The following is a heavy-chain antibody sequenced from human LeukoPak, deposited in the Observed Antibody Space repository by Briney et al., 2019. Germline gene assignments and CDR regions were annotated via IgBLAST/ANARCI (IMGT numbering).Heavy chain of an antibody. CDR1: GYTFTTYA. J-gene: IGHJ4*02. Sequence: ASVKVSCKASGYTFTTYAMNWVRQAPGQGLEWMGWINTKTGNPTYAQGFTGRVVFSLDTSVSTAYLQISSLKAEDTAVYFCARGSERWLQLRSFDYWGQGTLVTVSS. CDR3: ARGSERWLQLRSFDY. CDR2: INTKTGNP. D-gene: IGHD5-24*01. V-gene: IGHV7-4-1*02.